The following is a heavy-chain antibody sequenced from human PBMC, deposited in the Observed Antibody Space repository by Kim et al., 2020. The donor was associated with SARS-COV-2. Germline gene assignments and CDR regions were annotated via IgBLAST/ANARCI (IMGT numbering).Heavy chain of an antibody. V-gene: IGHV3-33*01. J-gene: IGHJ4*02. Sequence: GGSLRLSCAASGFTFSSYGMHWVRQAPGKGLEWVAVIWYDGSNKYYADSVKGRFTISRDNSKNTLYLQMNSLRAEDTAVYYCARDRGYCSGGSCYGTYYFDYWGQGTLVTVSS. D-gene: IGHD2-15*01. CDR3: ARDRGYCSGGSCYGTYYFDY. CDR1: GFTFSSYG. CDR2: IWYDGSNK.